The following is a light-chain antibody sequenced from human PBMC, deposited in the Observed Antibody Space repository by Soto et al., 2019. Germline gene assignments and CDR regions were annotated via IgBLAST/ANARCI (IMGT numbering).Light chain of an antibody. CDR2: GAS. J-gene: IGKJ1*01. Sequence: AIQMTQSPSALSASVGDRVTISCRASQGIGNALGWNQLKPGKPPKVLIYGASNLQSGVPPRFSGSRSVTDFTLAISSLQPEDSATYYCLQDINFPWTFGQGIKVEIK. V-gene: IGKV1-6*01. CDR3: LQDINFPWT. CDR1: QGIGNA.